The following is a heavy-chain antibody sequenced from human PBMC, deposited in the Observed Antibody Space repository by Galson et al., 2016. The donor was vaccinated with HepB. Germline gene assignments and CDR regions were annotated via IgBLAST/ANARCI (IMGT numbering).Heavy chain of an antibody. CDR1: GFTFSTYG. CDR2: ISYDGSHK. V-gene: IGHV3-30*03. J-gene: IGHJ6*02. D-gene: IGHD4-11*01. CDR3: AREGSADCSNCDHWNYGMDV. Sequence: SLRLSCAASGFTFSTYGMHWVRQAPGKALEWVAVISYDGSHKYYADSVKGRFTISRDNSKNTVYLEMNSLRAEDTAVYYCAREGSADCSNCDHWNYGMDVWGQGTTVTVSS.